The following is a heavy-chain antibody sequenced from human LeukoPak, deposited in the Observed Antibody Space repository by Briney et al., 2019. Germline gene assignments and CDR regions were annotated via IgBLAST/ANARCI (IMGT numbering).Heavy chain of an antibody. D-gene: IGHD3-9*01. CDR2: ISYDGSNK. V-gene: IGHV3-30*18. J-gene: IGHJ4*02. CDR1: GFTFSSYG. Sequence: GGSLRLSCAASGFTFSSYGMHWVRQAPGKGLEWVAVISYDGSNKYYADSVKGRFTISRDNSKNTLYLQMNSLRAEDTAVYYCANPYYDILTGYYNVGDYWGQGTLVTVSS. CDR3: ANPYYDILTGYYNVGDY.